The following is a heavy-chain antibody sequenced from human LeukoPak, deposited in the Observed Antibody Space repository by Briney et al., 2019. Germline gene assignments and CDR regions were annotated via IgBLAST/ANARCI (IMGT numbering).Heavy chain of an antibody. CDR1: GGSISSGGHY. CDR2: IYYSGST. Sequence: TSETLSLTCTVSGGSISSGGHYWSWIRQHPGKGLEWIGYIYYSGSTYYNPSLKSRVTTSVDTSKNQFSLKLSSVTAADTAVYYCARAEWFGKKYYFDYWGQGTLVTVSS. V-gene: IGHV4-31*03. CDR3: ARAEWFGKKYYFDY. J-gene: IGHJ4*02. D-gene: IGHD3-10*01.